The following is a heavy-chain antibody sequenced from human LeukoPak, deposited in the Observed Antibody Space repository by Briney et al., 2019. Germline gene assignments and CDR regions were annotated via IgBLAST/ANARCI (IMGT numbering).Heavy chain of an antibody. D-gene: IGHD3-9*01. CDR2: ISGRDDST. J-gene: IGHJ4*02. V-gene: IGHV3-23*01. Sequence: GASLRLSCAASGFTVTNYAMYWARQAPGKGPEWVSAISGRDDSTYYADSVKGRFTISRDTSKNTLFLQMNSLRAEDTAVYYCAKWGDYDILTGYYDPDYWGQGTLVTVSS. CDR3: AKWGDYDILTGYYDPDY. CDR1: GFTVTNYA.